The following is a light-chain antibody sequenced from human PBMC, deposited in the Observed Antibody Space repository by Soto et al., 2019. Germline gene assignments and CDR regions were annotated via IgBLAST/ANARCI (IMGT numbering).Light chain of an antibody. V-gene: IGKV3-20*01. Sequence: ETVLTQSPGTLSLSPGERATLSCRASQTIRSNYLALYRQTPVQAPRLLIYGASNRATGIADGFSGSGSGTDFTLIISRLEPEDFALYYFQQYGSSPWTFGQGTKVEIK. CDR1: QTIRSNY. J-gene: IGKJ1*01. CDR2: GAS. CDR3: QQYGSSPWT.